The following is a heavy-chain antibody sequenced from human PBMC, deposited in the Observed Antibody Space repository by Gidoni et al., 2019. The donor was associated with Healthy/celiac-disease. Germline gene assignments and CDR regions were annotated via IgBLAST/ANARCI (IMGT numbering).Heavy chain of an antibody. Sequence: QSRVTITRDTSASTAYMELSSLRSEDTAVYYCATEGATQTFDAFDIWGQGTMVTVSS. J-gene: IGHJ3*02. V-gene: IGHV1-3*01. CDR3: ATEGATQTFDAFDI. D-gene: IGHD1-26*01.